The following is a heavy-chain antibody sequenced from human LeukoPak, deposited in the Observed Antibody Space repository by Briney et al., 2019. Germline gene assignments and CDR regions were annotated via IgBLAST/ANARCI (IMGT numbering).Heavy chain of an antibody. CDR2: INPNSGGT. CDR1: GYTFTGSY. J-gene: IGHJ4*02. CDR3: VRDPVAVAGYYFDY. Sequence: GASVKVSCKASGYTFTGSYMHWVRQAPGQGLEWMGWINPNSGGTNYAQKFQGRVTMTRDTSISTAYMELSRLRSDDTAVYYCVRDPVAVAGYYFDYWGQGTLVTVSS. D-gene: IGHD6-19*01. V-gene: IGHV1-2*02.